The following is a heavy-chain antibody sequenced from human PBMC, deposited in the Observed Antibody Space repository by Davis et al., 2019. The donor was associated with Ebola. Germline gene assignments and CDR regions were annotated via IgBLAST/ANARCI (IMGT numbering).Heavy chain of an antibody. CDR1: GFTFSSYE. D-gene: IGHD2-2*02. CDR2: IYSGGST. J-gene: IGHJ5*02. Sequence: GGSLRLSCAASGFTFSSYEMNWVRQAPGKGLEWVSVIYSGGSTYYADSVKGRFTISRHNSKNTLYLQMNSLRAEDTAVYYCARIHCSSTSCYRGGWFDPWGQGTLVTVSS. V-gene: IGHV3-53*04. CDR3: ARIHCSSTSCYRGGWFDP.